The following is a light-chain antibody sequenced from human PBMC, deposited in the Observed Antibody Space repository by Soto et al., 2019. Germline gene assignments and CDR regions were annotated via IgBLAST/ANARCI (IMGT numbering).Light chain of an antibody. CDR2: GAS. CDR3: QQYGSSPIT. V-gene: IGKV3-20*01. Sequence: ELVLTQSPGTLSLSPGERATLSCRASQSVSSSYLAWYQQKPGQAPRLLIYGASSRATGIPDRFSGSGSGTDFTLTISRLEPEDFAVYYCQQYGSSPITVGQGTRQEIK. CDR1: QSVSSSY. J-gene: IGKJ5*01.